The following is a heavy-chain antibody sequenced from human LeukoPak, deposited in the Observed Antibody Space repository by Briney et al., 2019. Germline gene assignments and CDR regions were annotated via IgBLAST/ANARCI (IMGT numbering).Heavy chain of an antibody. CDR2: IPHSGIT. CDR3: ARNFDS. J-gene: IGHJ4*02. CDR1: GGSSSDW. Sequence: SETLSLTCAVSGGSSSDWWSWVRQPPGKGLEWIAEIPHSGITNYNPSLKSRVTISVDKSKNQLSLNLSSVTAADTAIYYCARNFDSWGQGTLVTVSS. V-gene: IGHV4-4*02.